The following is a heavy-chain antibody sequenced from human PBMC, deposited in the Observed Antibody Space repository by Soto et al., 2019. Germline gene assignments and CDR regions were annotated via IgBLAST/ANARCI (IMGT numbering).Heavy chain of an antibody. Sequence: EVQLVESGGGLVKPGGSLRLSCAASGFTFGNAWMNWVRQTPGKGLEWVGRIKSKTDGGTADYAAPVKGRFTSSRDDSKNALYLQMNSLKTEDTAVYYSTTARAHMYDFDYWGQGTLVPVSS. V-gene: IGHV3-15*01. D-gene: IGHD2-8*01. CDR2: IKSKTDGGTA. CDR1: GFTFGNAW. CDR3: TTARAHMYDFDY. J-gene: IGHJ4*02.